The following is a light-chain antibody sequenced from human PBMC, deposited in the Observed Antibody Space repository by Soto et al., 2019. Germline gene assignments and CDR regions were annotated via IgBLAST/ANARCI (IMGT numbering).Light chain of an antibody. CDR1: DSVSSN. CDR2: GAS. Sequence: EIVMTQSPATLSVSPGERATLSFSASDSVSSNLALYQQKPCQAPRLLIYGASTRATGIPARFSGSGSGTEFTLTINSLQSEDFGVYYCQQYNNWPPSTFGQGTRLEIK. J-gene: IGKJ5*01. V-gene: IGKV3-15*01. CDR3: QQYNNWPPST.